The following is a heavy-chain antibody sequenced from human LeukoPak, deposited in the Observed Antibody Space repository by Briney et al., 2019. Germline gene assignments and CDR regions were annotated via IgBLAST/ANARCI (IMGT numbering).Heavy chain of an antibody. CDR2: INSDGSST. CDR1: GFTFSSYW. Sequence: PGGSLRLSCAASGFTFSSYWMHWVRQAPGKGLVWVSRINSDGSSTNYADSVKGRFTISRDNAKDTLYLQMNSLRAEDTAVYYCARYYTMTENHGMDVWGQGTTVTVSS. J-gene: IGHJ6*02. V-gene: IGHV3-74*01. D-gene: IGHD3-22*01. CDR3: ARYYTMTENHGMDV.